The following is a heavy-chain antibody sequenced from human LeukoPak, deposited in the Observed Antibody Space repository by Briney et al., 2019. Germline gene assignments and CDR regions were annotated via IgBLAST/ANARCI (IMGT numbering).Heavy chain of an antibody. D-gene: IGHD3-22*01. CDR1: GGSISNYY. J-gene: IGHJ4*02. CDR2: IYYSGIT. Sequence: SETLSLTCTVSGGSISNYYWSWIRQPPGKGLEWIGYIYYSGITNYNPSLKSRVTISVDTSKNQFSLKLSSVTAAGTAVYYCARNNYDRWYYFVYWGQGTLVTVSS. CDR3: ARNNYDRWYYFVY. V-gene: IGHV4-59*01.